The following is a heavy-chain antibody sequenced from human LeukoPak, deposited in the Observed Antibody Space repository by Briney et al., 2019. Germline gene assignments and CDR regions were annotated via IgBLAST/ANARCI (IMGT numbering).Heavy chain of an antibody. J-gene: IGHJ4*02. Sequence: GASVKVSCKASGYTFTTYGITWVRQAPGQGLEWMGIINPSGGNTTYAQKFQGRVTMTRDMSTSTIYMELSSLRSEDTAMYYCARDGLRLGGLSLSFDYWGQGTLVTVSS. V-gene: IGHV1-46*01. D-gene: IGHD3-16*02. CDR1: GYTFTTYG. CDR2: INPSGGNT. CDR3: ARDGLRLGGLSLSFDY.